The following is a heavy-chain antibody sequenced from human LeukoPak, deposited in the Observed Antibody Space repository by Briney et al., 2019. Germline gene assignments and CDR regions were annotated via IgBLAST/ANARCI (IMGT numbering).Heavy chain of an antibody. CDR3: AKSRYSSILYYFDY. CDR2: ISGSGGST. V-gene: IGHV3-23*01. Sequence: GGSLRLSCAASGFTFSSYAMSWVRQAPGKGLEWVSAISGSGGSTYYADSVKGRFAISRDNAKNSLYLQMNSLRAEDTALYYCAKSRYSSILYYFDYWGQGTLVTVSS. CDR1: GFTFSSYA. D-gene: IGHD6-13*01. J-gene: IGHJ4*02.